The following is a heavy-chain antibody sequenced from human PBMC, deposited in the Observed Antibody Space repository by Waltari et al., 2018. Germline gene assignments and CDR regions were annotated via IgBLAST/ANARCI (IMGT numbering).Heavy chain of an antibody. J-gene: IGHJ3*01. Sequence: QLQLQESGPGLGQPSETPSLTSVVSGGSITSNRHYWAWIPQPPGQGLEWIGTISYNGATYSSPSLKSRVTVSRDTSKNHLSLKLGSVTAADTAVYYCATYIGASIGTAAFDVWGQGTMVTVSS. CDR1: GGSITSNRHY. V-gene: IGHV4-39*02. CDR2: ISYNGAT. CDR3: ATYIGASIGTAAFDV. D-gene: IGHD5-12*01.